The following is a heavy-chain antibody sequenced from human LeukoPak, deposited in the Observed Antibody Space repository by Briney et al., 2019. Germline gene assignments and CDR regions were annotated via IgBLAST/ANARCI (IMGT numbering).Heavy chain of an antibody. D-gene: IGHD2-15*01. J-gene: IGHJ4*02. Sequence: GGSLRLSCAASGFTLSTYWMSWVRQAPGKGLEWVATIKPDESQKNYLDSVKGRFTVSRDNAKNSLYLQMNSLRAEDTAVYYCVRGLVGYCSGGAWDGTCFDYWGQGALVTVSS. CDR2: IKPDESQK. CDR1: GFTLSTYW. CDR3: VRGLVGYCSGGAWDGTCFDY. V-gene: IGHV3-7*03.